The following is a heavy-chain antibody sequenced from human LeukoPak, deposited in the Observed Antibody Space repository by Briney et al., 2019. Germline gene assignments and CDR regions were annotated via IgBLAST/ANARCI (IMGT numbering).Heavy chain of an antibody. Sequence: PGGSLRPSCAASGFTFDNYNMNWVRQAPGKGLEWVSSISSGTNYIFEADSVKGRFTVTKDTALNSLYLQMNSLRADDTAVYYCARSAGGNYFDYWDQGTLVTVSS. V-gene: IGHV3-21*01. CDR2: ISSGTNYI. J-gene: IGHJ4*02. CDR3: ARSAGGNYFDY. D-gene: IGHD2-8*02. CDR1: GFTFDNYN.